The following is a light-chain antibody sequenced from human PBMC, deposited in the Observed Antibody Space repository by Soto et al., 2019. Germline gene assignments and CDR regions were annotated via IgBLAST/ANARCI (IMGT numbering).Light chain of an antibody. J-gene: IGKJ3*01. CDR2: DAS. CDR3: QQRSNWPFT. CDR1: PSVSSY. Sequence: ESALTQSPATPSSSPGERATLSCRACPSVSSYLAWYQPKPGQAPRLLIYDASNRATGIPARFSGSGSGTDFTLTVSILEPEDLAVYYCQQRSNWPFTVGPGTKVDMK. V-gene: IGKV3-11*01.